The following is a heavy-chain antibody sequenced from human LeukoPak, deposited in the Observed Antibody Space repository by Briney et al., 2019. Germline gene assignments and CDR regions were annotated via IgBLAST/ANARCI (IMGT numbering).Heavy chain of an antibody. Sequence: PGRSLRLSCAASGFTFSSYGMHWVRQAPGKGLEWVAVIWYDGRNKYYADSVKGRFTISRDNSKNTLYLQMNSLRAEDTAVYYCARDPAHSSSVAYYFDYWGQGTLVTVSS. D-gene: IGHD6-13*01. CDR2: IWYDGRNK. CDR3: ARDPAHSSSVAYYFDY. CDR1: GFTFSSYG. J-gene: IGHJ4*02. V-gene: IGHV3-33*01.